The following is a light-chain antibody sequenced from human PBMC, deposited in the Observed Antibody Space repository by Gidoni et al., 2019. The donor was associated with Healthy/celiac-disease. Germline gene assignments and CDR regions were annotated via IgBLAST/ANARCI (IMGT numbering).Light chain of an antibody. CDR3: QQYNNWPYT. V-gene: IGKV3-15*01. CDR2: GAS. J-gene: IGKJ2*01. Sequence: EIVXXXSPATLSVSPGERATLSCRASQSVSSNLAWYQQKPGQAPRLLIYGASTRATGIPARFSGSGSGTEFTLTISSLQSEDFAVYYCQQYNNWPYTFGQGTKLEIK. CDR1: QSVSSN.